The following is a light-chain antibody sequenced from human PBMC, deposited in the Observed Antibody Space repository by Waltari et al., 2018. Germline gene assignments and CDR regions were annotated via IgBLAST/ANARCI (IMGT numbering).Light chain of an antibody. CDR2: AVN. J-gene: IGLJ2*01. Sequence: QSALTQPPSASGSPGQSVTISCTGTSSDVGGYDYVSWYQQHPGKAPKLLIYAVNKRPSGVPDRFSGSKSGNTASLTVSGLQAGDEADYYCSSFAGNNNLRIFGGGTRLTVL. CDR3: SSFAGNNNLRI. V-gene: IGLV2-8*01. CDR1: SSDVGGYDY.